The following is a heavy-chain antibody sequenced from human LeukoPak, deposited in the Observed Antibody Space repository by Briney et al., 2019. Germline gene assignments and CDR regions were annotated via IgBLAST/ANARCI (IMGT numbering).Heavy chain of an antibody. CDR1: GYTFTSYG. V-gene: IGHV1-18*01. D-gene: IGHD6-13*01. J-gene: IGHJ4*02. CDR3: ARDPRATSRTYSGSWYYYFDY. CDR2: ISAYNGNI. Sequence: ASVKVSCKASGYTFTSYGISWVRQAPGQGLEWMGWISAYNGNINYAQKLQGRVTMTTDTSTSTAYMELRSLRSDDTAVYYCARDPRATSRTYSGSWYYYFDYWGQGTLVTVSS.